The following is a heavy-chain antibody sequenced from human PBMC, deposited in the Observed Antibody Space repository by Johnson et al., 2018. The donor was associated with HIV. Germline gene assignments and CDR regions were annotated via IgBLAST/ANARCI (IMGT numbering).Heavy chain of an antibody. CDR2: ISCGGRT. V-gene: IGHV3-66*02. Sequence: VQLVESGGGVVQPGRSLRLSCAASGFSVSTSYMTWVRQAPGKGLAWVSSISCGGRTYYADTVKGRVSISRDTSKNTLYLQMNSLRAEDTAVYYCASTGSGSDDAFDIWGQGTMVTVSS. CDR1: GFSVSTSY. CDR3: ASTGSGSDDAFDI. D-gene: IGHD3-10*01. J-gene: IGHJ3*02.